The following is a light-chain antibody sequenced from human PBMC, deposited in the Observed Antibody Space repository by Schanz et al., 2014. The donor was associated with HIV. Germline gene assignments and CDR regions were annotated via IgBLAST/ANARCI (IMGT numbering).Light chain of an antibody. Sequence: QSVLTQPPSVSGAPGQSVTISCAGTTSNIGTGSDVHWYHHLPGSAPKLLISGNNNRPSGVPDRFSGSKSGTSASLAITGXXXEDEADYYCQSYDSGLSGILFGGGTKLTVL. CDR2: GNN. J-gene: IGLJ2*01. CDR1: TSNIGTGSD. V-gene: IGLV1-40*02. CDR3: QSYDSGLSGIL.